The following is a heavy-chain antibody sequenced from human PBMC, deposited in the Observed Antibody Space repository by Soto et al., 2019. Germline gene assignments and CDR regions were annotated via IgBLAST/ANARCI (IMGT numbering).Heavy chain of an antibody. CDR3: ARSGYSSSWYTVYDYYYGMDV. V-gene: IGHV1-3*01. J-gene: IGHJ6*02. CDR1: GYTFTSYA. Sequence: ASVKVSCKASGYTFTSYAMHWVRQAPGQRLEWMGWINAGNGNTKYSQKFQGRVTITRDTSASTAYMELSSLRSEDTAVYYCARSGYSSSWYTVYDYYYGMDVWGQGTTVTVSS. CDR2: INAGNGNT. D-gene: IGHD6-13*01.